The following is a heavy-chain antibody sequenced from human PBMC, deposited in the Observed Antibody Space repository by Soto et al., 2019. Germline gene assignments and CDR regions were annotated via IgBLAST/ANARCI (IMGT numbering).Heavy chain of an antibody. Sequence: PGGSLRLSCAASGFTFSSYWMSWVRQAPGKGLEWVANIKQDGSEKYYVDSVKGRFTISRDNAKNSLYLQMNSLRAEDTAVYYCARALYSSGWYYFDYWGQGTLVTVSS. CDR1: GFTFSSYW. J-gene: IGHJ4*02. CDR2: IKQDGSEK. D-gene: IGHD6-19*01. V-gene: IGHV3-7*03. CDR3: ARALYSSGWYYFDY.